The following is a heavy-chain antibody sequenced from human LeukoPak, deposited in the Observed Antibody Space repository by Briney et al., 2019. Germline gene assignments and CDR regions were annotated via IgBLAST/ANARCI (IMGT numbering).Heavy chain of an antibody. Sequence: GGSLRLSCAASGFTFSSYAMSWVRQAPGKGLEWVSAISGSGGSTYYADSVKGRFTISRDNGKNSLYLQVNSLRAEDTALYYCAKDIGVVTAVGSFDYWGQGTLVTVSS. V-gene: IGHV3-23*01. J-gene: IGHJ4*02. CDR3: AKDIGVVTAVGSFDY. CDR2: ISGSGGST. CDR1: GFTFSSYA. D-gene: IGHD2-21*02.